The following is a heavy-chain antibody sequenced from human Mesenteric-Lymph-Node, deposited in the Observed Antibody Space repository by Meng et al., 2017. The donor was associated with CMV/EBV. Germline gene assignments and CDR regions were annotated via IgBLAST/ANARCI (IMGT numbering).Heavy chain of an antibody. D-gene: IGHD4-23*01. J-gene: IGHJ4*02. CDR3: ARGRSRYGGNSGFDY. CDR2: INHSGST. Sequence: ESLKISCAASGFTFDDYAMHWVRQAPGKGLEWIGEINHSGSTNYNPSLKSRVTISVDTSKNQFSLKLSSVTAADTAVYYCARGRSRYGGNSGFDYWGQGTLVTVSS. CDR1: GFTFDDYA. V-gene: IGHV4-34*01.